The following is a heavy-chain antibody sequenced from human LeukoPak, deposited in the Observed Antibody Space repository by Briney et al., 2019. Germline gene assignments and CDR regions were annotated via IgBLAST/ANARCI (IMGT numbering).Heavy chain of an antibody. Sequence: GGSLRLSCAASGFTFSDSSIHWVRQASGKGLEWIGLMEKELNGYATAYAASVRGRFTISRDDSQSTAYLQMDSLKTEGTALYYCTRDSGTYNWLDPWGQGTLVTVSS. CDR3: TRDSGTYNWLDP. J-gene: IGHJ5*02. CDR2: MEKELNGYAT. V-gene: IGHV3-73*01. D-gene: IGHD1-26*01. CDR1: GFTFSDSS.